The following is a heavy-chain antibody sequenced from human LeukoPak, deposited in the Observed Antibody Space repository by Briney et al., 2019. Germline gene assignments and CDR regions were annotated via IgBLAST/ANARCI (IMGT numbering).Heavy chain of an antibody. CDR1: GYTFTNSD. V-gene: IGHV1-8*01. J-gene: IGHJ4*02. Sequence: ASVEVSCKASGYTFTNSDINWVRQAPGQGLEWMGWMNTKTGNTGFAQKLQGRVTMSMDTSITTAYMEVTSLRSEDTAVYYCVAMLYWGQGTLVTVSS. CDR2: MNTKTGNT. D-gene: IGHD3-16*01. CDR3: VAMLY.